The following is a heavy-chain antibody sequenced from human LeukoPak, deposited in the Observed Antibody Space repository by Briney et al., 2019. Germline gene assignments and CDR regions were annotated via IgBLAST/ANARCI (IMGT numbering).Heavy chain of an antibody. Sequence: ASVKVSCKASGYTFTSYAMNWVRQAPGQGLEWMGWISAYNGNTNYAQKLQGRVTMTTDTSTSTAYMELRSLRSDDTAVYYCARVIYDSSGYSHYYYYYGMDVWGQGTTVTVSS. V-gene: IGHV1-18*01. D-gene: IGHD3-22*01. CDR1: GYTFTSYA. CDR3: ARVIYDSSGYSHYYYYYGMDV. CDR2: ISAYNGNT. J-gene: IGHJ6*02.